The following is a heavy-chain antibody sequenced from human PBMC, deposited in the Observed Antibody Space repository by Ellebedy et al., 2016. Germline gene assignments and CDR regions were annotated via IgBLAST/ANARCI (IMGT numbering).Heavy chain of an antibody. J-gene: IGHJ4*02. CDR1: GFTFRSYY. CDR3: AREPSSSWYIDF. D-gene: IGHD6-13*01. Sequence: ASVKVSCKTSGFTFRSYYMHWVRQAPGQGLQWMGLINPSGGYTMYAQKLQGRVTMTRDTSTRTVYMELSGLRSDDTAVYYCAREPSSSWYIDFWGQGTLVTVSS. V-gene: IGHV1-46*04. CDR2: INPSGGYT.